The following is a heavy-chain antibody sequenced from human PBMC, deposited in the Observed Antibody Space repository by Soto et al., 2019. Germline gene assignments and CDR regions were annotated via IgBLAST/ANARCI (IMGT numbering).Heavy chain of an antibody. V-gene: IGHV4-59*11. J-gene: IGHJ4*02. CDR2: IYYSGST. CDR1: GGSISSHY. Sequence: PSETLSLTCTVSGGSISSHYWSWIRQPPGKGLEWIGYIYYSGSTNYNPSLKSRVTISVDTSKNQFSLKLSSVTAADTAVYYCARDTTSEHYGDYYFDYWGQGTLVTVSS. D-gene: IGHD4-17*01. CDR3: ARDTTSEHYGDYYFDY.